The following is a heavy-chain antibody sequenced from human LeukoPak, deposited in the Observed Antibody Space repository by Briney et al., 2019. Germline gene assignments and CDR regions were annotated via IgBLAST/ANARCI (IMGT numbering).Heavy chain of an antibody. CDR2: IIPIFGTA. CDR3: ARGSDILTGYYKGYYMDV. J-gene: IGHJ6*03. V-gene: IGHV1-69*06. Sequence: GASVKVSCKASGGTFSSYAISWVRQAPGQGLEWMGGIIPIFGTANYAQKFQGRVTITADKSTSTAYMELSSLRSEDTAVYYCARGSDILTGYYKGYYMDVWGKGTTITVSS. D-gene: IGHD3-9*01. CDR1: GGTFSSYA.